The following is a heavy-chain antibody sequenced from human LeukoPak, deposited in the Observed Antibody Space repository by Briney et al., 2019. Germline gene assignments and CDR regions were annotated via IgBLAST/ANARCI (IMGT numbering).Heavy chain of an antibody. D-gene: IGHD3-10*01. J-gene: IGHJ6*02. Sequence: SETLSLTCAVSGGSISSGGYSWSWIRQPPGKGLEWIGYIYHSGSTNYNPSLKSRVTISVDTSKNQFSLKLSSVTAADTAVYYCARPMVRGVRRSPTNMDVWGQGTTVTVSS. CDR2: IYHSGST. V-gene: IGHV4-30-2*01. CDR3: ARPMVRGVRRSPTNMDV. CDR1: GGSISSGGYS.